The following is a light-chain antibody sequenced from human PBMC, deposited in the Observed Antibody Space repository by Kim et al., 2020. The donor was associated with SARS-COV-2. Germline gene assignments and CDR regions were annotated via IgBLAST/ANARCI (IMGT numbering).Light chain of an antibody. Sequence: QSVLTQPPSVSGAPGQRVTISCTGTSSNIGAYYYVHWYQQLPGRAPKLLIHGNTNRPSGVPDRFSGSKSGTSASLDITGLQAEDEAVYYCQSYDRSLSGSVFGGGTQLTVL. V-gene: IGLV1-40*01. CDR1: SSNIGAYYY. J-gene: IGLJ2*01. CDR2: GNT. CDR3: QSYDRSLSGSV.